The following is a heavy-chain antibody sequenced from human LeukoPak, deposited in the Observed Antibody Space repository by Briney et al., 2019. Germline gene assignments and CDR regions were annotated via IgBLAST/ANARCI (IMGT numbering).Heavy chain of an antibody. CDR3: ARNKRICSSTSCLDGELDYYYYYMDV. CDR1: GYTFTGYY. V-gene: IGHV1-2*02. CDR2: INPNSGGT. J-gene: IGHJ6*03. Sequence: ASVKVSCKASGYTFTGYYMHWVRQAPGQGLEWMGWINPNSGGTNYAQKFQGRVTMTRDTSISTAYMELSRLRSDDTAVYYCARNKRICSSTSCLDGELDYYYYYMDVWGKGTTVTVSS. D-gene: IGHD2-2*01.